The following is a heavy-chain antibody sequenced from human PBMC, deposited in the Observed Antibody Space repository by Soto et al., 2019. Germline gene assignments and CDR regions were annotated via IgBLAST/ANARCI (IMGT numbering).Heavy chain of an antibody. D-gene: IGHD1-20*01. CDR1: GGTFRSYA. J-gene: IGHJ5*02. V-gene: IGHV1-69*01. CDR2: IIPVFVTP. Sequence: QVQLVQSGAEVKKPGSSVKVSCRTSGGTFRSYAFSWLRQAPGQGLEWMGGIIPVFVTPNSAQKFQDRVTISADESTSTAFMELSSLTSDDTAVYYCARGAEVLGYNWKYVPLDLWGQGTLVSVSS. CDR3: ARGAEVLGYNWKYVPLDL.